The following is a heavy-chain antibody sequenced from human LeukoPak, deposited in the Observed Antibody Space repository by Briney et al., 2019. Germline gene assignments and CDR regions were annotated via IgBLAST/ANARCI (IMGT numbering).Heavy chain of an antibody. D-gene: IGHD2-15*01. Sequence: SETLSLTCAVSGYSISSGYYWGWIRQPPGKGLEWIGSIYHSGSTYYNPSLKSRVTISVDTSKNQFSLKLSSVTAADTAVYYCARHVGVVVAPLNWFDPWGQGTLVTVSS. CDR1: GYSISSGYY. J-gene: IGHJ5*02. CDR2: IYHSGST. CDR3: ARHVGVVVAPLNWFDP. V-gene: IGHV4-38-2*01.